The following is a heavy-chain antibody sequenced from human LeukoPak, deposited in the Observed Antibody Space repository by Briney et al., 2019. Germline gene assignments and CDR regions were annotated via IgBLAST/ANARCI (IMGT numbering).Heavy chain of an antibody. V-gene: IGHV1-69*01. Sequence: SVKVSCKASGGTFSDYAINWVRQAPGRGLEWMGGIFPISGPTNYAQKFQGRVTITADESTNTAYMELSSLRSEDTAVYYCARENWVPLSYFSGVGVWGLGTTVTVSS. CDR3: ARENWVPLSYFSGVGV. CDR1: GGTFSDYA. J-gene: IGHJ6*02. D-gene: IGHD2-8*01. CDR2: IFPISGPT.